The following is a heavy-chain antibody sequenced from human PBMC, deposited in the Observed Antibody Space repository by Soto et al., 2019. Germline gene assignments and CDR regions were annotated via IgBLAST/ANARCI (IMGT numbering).Heavy chain of an antibody. D-gene: IGHD5-18*01. V-gene: IGHV1-18*01. CDR3: APHTLDTGMPSGY. Sequence: QVQLVQSGAEVREPGASVKVSCKASGYTFTNYGVSWVRQAPGQGLEWMGWIGGYKGNTNNAQKLQGRVTWTTDTSTSTAYMELRSLRSDDTAVYYCAPHTLDTGMPSGYWGQGTLVTVSS. CDR1: GYTFTNYG. CDR2: IGGYKGNT. J-gene: IGHJ4*02.